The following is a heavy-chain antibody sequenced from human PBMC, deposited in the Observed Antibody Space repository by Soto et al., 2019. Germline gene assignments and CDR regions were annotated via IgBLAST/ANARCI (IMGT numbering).Heavy chain of an antibody. D-gene: IGHD1-26*01. CDR3: AGGWEKMGATTPFAY. CDR1: GGTFSKYA. V-gene: IGHV1-69*06. Sequence: QVQLVQSGAEVKKPGSSVKVSCKASGGTFSKYAISWVRQAPGQGLEWMGGIIPMFGTPNYAQRFQGRVTITADKSTSKASMEVRNVKSDDTAGDYCAGGWEKMGATTPFAYLGQGTLVNVSS. CDR2: IIPMFGTP. J-gene: IGHJ4*02.